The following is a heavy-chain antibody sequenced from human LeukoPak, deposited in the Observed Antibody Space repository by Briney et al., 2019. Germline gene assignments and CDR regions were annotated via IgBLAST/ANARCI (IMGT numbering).Heavy chain of an antibody. J-gene: IGHJ5*02. V-gene: IGHV3-21*01. CDR3: ARATHYDILTGYYSRWFDP. CDR1: GFTFSSYS. D-gene: IGHD3-9*01. Sequence: GGSLRLSCAASGFTFSSYSMNWVRQAPGKGLEWVSSISSSSSYIYYADSVKGRFTISRDNAKNSLYLQMNSLRAEDTAVYYYARATHYDILTGYYSRWFDPWGQGTLVTVSS. CDR2: ISSSSSYI.